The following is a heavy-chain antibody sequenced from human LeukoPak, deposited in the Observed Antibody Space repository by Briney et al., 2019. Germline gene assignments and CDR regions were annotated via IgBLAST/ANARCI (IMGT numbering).Heavy chain of an antibody. V-gene: IGHV3-30*18. D-gene: IGHD1-26*01. Sequence: GGSLRLSCAASGFTFSSYGMHWVRQAPGKGLEWVAVISYDGSNKYYADSVKGRFTISRDNFKNTLCLQMNSLRAEDTAVYYCAKVQGSYYDYWGQGTLVTVSS. J-gene: IGHJ4*02. CDR2: ISYDGSNK. CDR1: GFTFSSYG. CDR3: AKVQGSYYDY.